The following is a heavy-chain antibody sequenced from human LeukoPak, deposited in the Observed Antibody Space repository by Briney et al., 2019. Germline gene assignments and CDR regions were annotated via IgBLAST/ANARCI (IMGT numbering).Heavy chain of an antibody. Sequence: ASVKVSCKASGYTFTGYYMHWVRQAPGQGLEWMGWINPNSGGTNYAQKFQGRVTMTTDTSTSTAYMELRSLRSDDTAVYYCARDRRITMVQGVYDYWGQGTLVTVSS. CDR1: GYTFTGYY. CDR3: ARDRRITMVQGVYDY. D-gene: IGHD3-10*01. J-gene: IGHJ4*02. V-gene: IGHV1-2*02. CDR2: INPNSGGT.